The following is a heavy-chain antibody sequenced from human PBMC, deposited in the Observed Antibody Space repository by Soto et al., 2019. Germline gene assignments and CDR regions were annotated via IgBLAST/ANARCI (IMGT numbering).Heavy chain of an antibody. V-gene: IGHV1-69*19. D-gene: IGHD3-10*01. J-gene: IGHJ4*02. CDR1: GGTFNTYA. CDR2: ISPMFGAA. Sequence: VQRVQSGAEMKKPGSSVKVSCQSSGGTFNTYAMNWVRQAPGQGPEWMGDISPMFGAANYAPKFQGRVTITADESTGTSYMQLSSLTSEDTALYFCAREVQVHTPAFVYWGQGTLVTVSS. CDR3: AREVQVHTPAFVY.